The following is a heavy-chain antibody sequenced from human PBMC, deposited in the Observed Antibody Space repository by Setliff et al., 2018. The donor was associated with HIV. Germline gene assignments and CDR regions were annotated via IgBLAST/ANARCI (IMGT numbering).Heavy chain of an antibody. CDR1: GYSFTNYH. CDR3: AREDGVIAVPKKIFDP. J-gene: IGHJ5*02. Sequence: ASVKVSCKASGYSFTNYHIHWVRQAPGQGLEWMGVINPSSDDTLYAQNFQGRVTVTRDMSTSTVYMELSSLRSEDTAVYFCAREDGVIAVPKKIFDPWGQGALVTVSS. V-gene: IGHV1-46*01. CDR2: INPSSDDT. D-gene: IGHD2-21*01.